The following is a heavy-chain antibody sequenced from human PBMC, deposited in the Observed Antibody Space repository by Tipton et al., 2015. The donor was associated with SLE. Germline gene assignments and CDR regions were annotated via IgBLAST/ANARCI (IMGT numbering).Heavy chain of an antibody. CDR2: IKQDGSEK. D-gene: IGHD3-10*01. Sequence: AVSGFTFSSYWMSWVRQAPGKGLEWVANIKQDGSEKYYVDSVKGRFTISRDNAKNSLYLQMNSLRAEDTAVYYCARDGEYYGSGSYSDWGQGTLVTVSS. V-gene: IGHV3-7*01. J-gene: IGHJ4*02. CDR1: GFTFSSYW. CDR3: ARDGEYYGSGSYSD.